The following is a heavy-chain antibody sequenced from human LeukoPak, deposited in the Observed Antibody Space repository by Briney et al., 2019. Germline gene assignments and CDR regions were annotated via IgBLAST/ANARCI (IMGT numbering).Heavy chain of an antibody. D-gene: IGHD3-22*01. CDR2: IYYSGST. V-gene: IGHV4-39*01. Sequence: SETLSLTCTVSGGSISSPSYYWGWIRQPPGKGLEWIGSIYYSGSTYYNPSLKSRVTISVHTSKNQFSLKLSFVTAADTAVYYCARTSYYYDSSGYPLNWFDPWGQGTLVTVSS. J-gene: IGHJ5*02. CDR1: GGSISSPSYY. CDR3: ARTSYYYDSSGYPLNWFDP.